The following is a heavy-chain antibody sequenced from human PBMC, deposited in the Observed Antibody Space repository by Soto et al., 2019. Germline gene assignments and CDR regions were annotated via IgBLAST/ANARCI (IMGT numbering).Heavy chain of an antibody. D-gene: IGHD3-10*01. CDR3: ARDPGPETDPGNWFDP. Sequence: GSLRLSCAASGFTFSSYAMHWVRQAPGKGLEWVAVISYDGSNKYYADSVKGRFTISRDNSKSTLYLQMNSLRAEDTAVYYCARDPGPETDPGNWFDPWGQGTLVTVSS. J-gene: IGHJ5*02. CDR2: ISYDGSNK. V-gene: IGHV3-30-3*01. CDR1: GFTFSSYA.